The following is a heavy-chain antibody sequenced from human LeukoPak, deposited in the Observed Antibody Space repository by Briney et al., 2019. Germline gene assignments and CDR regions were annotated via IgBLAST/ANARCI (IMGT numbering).Heavy chain of an antibody. CDR2: IYYSGST. CDR3: ARHPYYYYGVDV. V-gene: IGHV4-59*08. J-gene: IGHJ6*02. CDR1: GGSISSYY. Sequence: SETLSLTCTVSGGSISSYYWSWIRQPPGKGLEWIGYIYYSGSTNYNPSLKSRVTISVDTSKNQFSLKLSSVTAADTAVYYCARHPYYYYGVDVWGQGTTVTVSS.